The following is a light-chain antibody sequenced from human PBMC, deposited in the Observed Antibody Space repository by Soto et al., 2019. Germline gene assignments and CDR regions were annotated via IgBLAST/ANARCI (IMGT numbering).Light chain of an antibody. CDR2: DVT. CDR1: SSDVGGCNY. V-gene: IGLV2-14*03. CDR3: SSCTSSNTHVV. Sequence: QLVLTQPASVSGSPGQSITISCTGTSSDVGGCNYVSWYQQHPGKAPKLMIYDVTNRPSGLSNRFSGSKSGNTASLTISGLQAEDEADYYCSSCTSSNTHVVFGGGTKLTVL. J-gene: IGLJ2*01.